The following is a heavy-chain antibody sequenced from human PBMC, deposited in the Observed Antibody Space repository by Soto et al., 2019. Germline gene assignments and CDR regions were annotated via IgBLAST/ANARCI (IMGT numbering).Heavy chain of an antibody. J-gene: IGHJ5*02. D-gene: IGHD2-2*01. CDR1: GDAIYIGGYY. CDR3: ARDGSSTAKWIDP. CDR2: IYHTGKT. Sequence: KTWETLSLTCTVSGDAIYIGGYYWTWIRQHPGKGLEWIGYIYHTGKTYYNPSLESRVTMSVDTSKNQFSLKLASVTAADTAVYYCARDGSSTAKWIDPWGQGTLVTVSS. V-gene: IGHV4-31*03.